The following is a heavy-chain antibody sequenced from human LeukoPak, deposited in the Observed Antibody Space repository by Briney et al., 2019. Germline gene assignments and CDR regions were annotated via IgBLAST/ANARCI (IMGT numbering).Heavy chain of an antibody. Sequence: PGGSLRLSCVASGFTFSSYWMHWVRQDPGKGLVWVSRINPDGSVTGYADSVKGRFTVSRDNAKNTLYLQMNSLRAEDTAIYYCTRNFDYGDYLWGQGTLVTVSP. D-gene: IGHD4-17*01. CDR1: GFTFSSYW. V-gene: IGHV3-74*01. J-gene: IGHJ5*02. CDR3: TRNFDYGDYL. CDR2: INPDGSVT.